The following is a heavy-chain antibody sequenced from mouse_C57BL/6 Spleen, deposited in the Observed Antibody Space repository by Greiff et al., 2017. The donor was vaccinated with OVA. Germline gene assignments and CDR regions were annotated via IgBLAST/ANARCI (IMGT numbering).Heavy chain of an antibody. V-gene: IGHV5-17*01. CDR3: ARVYDGYYEYAMDY. J-gene: IGHJ4*01. Sequence: EVQVVESGGGLVKPGGSLKLSCAASGFTFSDYGMHWVRQAPEQGLEWVAYISSGSGTIYYADTVKGRFTLSRDNAKNTLFLHMTSLRSEDTAMYCCARVYDGYYEYAMDYWGQGTSVTVSS. CDR1: GFTFSDYG. CDR2: ISSGSGTI. D-gene: IGHD2-3*01.